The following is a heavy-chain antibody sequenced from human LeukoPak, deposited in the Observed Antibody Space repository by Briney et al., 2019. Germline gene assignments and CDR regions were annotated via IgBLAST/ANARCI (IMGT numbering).Heavy chain of an antibody. D-gene: IGHD3-16*01. V-gene: IGHV3-23*01. Sequence: GGSLRLSCAAPGFTFSNYALTWVRQAPGKGLEWVSTVTGSDDRTYYADSVKGRFTISRDSSKSTLHLQLNSLRAEDSAIYYCAKGPQLNSDYHPEYWGQGTLVTVSS. CDR3: AKGPQLNSDYHPEY. J-gene: IGHJ4*02. CDR2: VTGSDDRT. CDR1: GFTFSNYA.